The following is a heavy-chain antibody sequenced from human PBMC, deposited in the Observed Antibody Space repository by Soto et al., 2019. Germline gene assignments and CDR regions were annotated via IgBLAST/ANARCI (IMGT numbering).Heavy chain of an antibody. CDR3: ARSAAVIVGYAFET. Sequence: EVQVMESGGDLVQPGGSLRLSCEAAGFTVSRNYMSWVRQAPGKGLECVSVVYTNGNTYFADSVKGRFTVSRDNSRNTLYLQMYSLRVEDTAVYFCARSAAVIVGYAFETWGPGTMVTVSS. D-gene: IGHD3-22*01. CDR2: VYTNGNT. V-gene: IGHV3-66*01. CDR1: GFTVSRNY. J-gene: IGHJ3*02.